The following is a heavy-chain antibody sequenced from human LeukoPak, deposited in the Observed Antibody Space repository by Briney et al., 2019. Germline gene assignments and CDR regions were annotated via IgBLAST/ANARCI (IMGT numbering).Heavy chain of an antibody. D-gene: IGHD7-27*01. CDR3: ARGLTNWYQVTGIDY. CDR2: IWYDGSNK. J-gene: IGHJ4*02. CDR1: GFTFSSYG. V-gene: IGHV3-33*01. Sequence: ETGGSLRLSCAASGFTFSSYGMQWVRQAPGKGLEWVAIIWYDGSNKYYADSVKGRFTISRDNSKNTLYLQMNSLRAEDTAVYYCARGLTNWYQVTGIDYWGQGTLVTVSS.